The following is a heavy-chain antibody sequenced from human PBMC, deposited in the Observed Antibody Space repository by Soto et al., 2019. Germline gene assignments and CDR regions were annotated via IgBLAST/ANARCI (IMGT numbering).Heavy chain of an antibody. D-gene: IGHD6-6*01. J-gene: IGHJ4*02. CDR1: GYTLSDYF. V-gene: IGHV1-2*02. CDR3: SRSLSTIGDRPDY. Sequence: QVQLVQSGAEVKKPGASVEVSCKSSGYTLSDYFIHWVRQAPGQGLEWMGWINPNTGHTNYAQKFQGRVTMSRDTSINTAYMEVYRLTSDDTAVYYCSRSLSTIGDRPDYWGQGTLVTVSS. CDR2: INPNTGHT.